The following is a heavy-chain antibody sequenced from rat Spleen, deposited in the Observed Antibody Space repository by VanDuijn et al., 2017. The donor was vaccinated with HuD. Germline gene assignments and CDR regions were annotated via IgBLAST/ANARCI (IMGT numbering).Heavy chain of an antibody. Sequence: QVQLKESGPGLVQPSQTLSLTCTVAGFSLTSYNVHWVRQPPGKGLEWMGVIWNTGGTRYNSALKSRLSIRKDTSTSQVSLKMNSLQTEDTATYYCARDMSSLYVMDAWGQGASVTVSS. V-gene: IGHV2-41*01. J-gene: IGHJ4*01. CDR3: ARDMSSLYVMDA. CDR1: GFSLTSYN. CDR2: IWNTGGT. D-gene: IGHD1-2*01.